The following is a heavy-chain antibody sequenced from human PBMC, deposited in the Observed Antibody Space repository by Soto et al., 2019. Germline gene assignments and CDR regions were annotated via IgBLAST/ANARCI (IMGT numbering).Heavy chain of an antibody. CDR3: ARDEDTTVNWFDS. V-gene: IGHV1-18*01. J-gene: IGHJ5*01. CDR1: GYTFTSYG. CDR2: ISAYNGNT. D-gene: IGHD5-18*01. Sequence: ASVKVSCKASGYTFTSYGISWVRQAPGQGLEWMGWISAYNGNTKYAQKLQGRVTMTTGTSTSTAYMELRSLRSDDTAVYYCARDEDTTVNWFDSWGQRLLVTVSS.